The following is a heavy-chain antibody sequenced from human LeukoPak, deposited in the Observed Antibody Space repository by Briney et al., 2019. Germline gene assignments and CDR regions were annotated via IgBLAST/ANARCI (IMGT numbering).Heavy chain of an antibody. CDR1: GGSIGTYY. V-gene: IGHV4-59*01. Sequence: SSETLSLTCTVSGGSIGTYYGSWIRQPPGKGLERIGYIYYNGHTDYNPSLRSRVTISVHTSKNQFSLKLSSVTAADTAVYYCARDRHWTNDWVFDYWGQGTLVTVSS. CDR2: IYYNGHT. CDR3: ARDRHWTNDWVFDY. D-gene: IGHD1/OR15-1a*01. J-gene: IGHJ4*02.